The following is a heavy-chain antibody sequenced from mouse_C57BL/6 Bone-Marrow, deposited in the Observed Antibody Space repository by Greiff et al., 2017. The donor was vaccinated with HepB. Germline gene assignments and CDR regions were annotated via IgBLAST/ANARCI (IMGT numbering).Heavy chain of an antibody. J-gene: IGHJ3*01. D-gene: IGHD6-2*01. V-gene: IGHV3-6*01. Sequence: VQLKESGPGLVKPSQSLSLTCSVTGYSITSGYYWNWIRQFPGNKLEWMGYISYDGSNNYNPSLKNRISITRDTSKNQFFLKLNSVTTEDTATYYCARRSLGYWGQGTLVTVSA. CDR2: ISYDGSN. CDR1: GYSITSGYY. CDR3: ARRSLGY.